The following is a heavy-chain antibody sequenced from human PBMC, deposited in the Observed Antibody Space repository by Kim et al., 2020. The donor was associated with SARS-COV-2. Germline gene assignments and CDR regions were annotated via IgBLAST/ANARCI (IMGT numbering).Heavy chain of an antibody. CDR2: IYYSGST. V-gene: IGHV4-59*13. CDR3: ARVIVVVVPAAIYNYYYGMDV. J-gene: IGHJ6*02. D-gene: IGHD2-2*01. CDR1: GGSISSYY. Sequence: SETLSLTCTVSGGSISSYYWSWIRQPPGKGLEWIGYIYYSGSTNYNPSLKSRVTISVDTSKNQFSLKLSSVTAADTAVYYCARVIVVVVPAAIYNYYYGMDVWGQGTTVTVSS.